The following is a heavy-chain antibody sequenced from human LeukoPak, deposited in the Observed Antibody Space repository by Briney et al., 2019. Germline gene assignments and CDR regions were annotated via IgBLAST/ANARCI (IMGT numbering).Heavy chain of an antibody. CDR3: ARGVPGGDYVSWFDP. Sequence: GGSLRHSCAASGFTFSKYGMHWVRQAPGKGLEWVAIIWLDGSHEYYADSVKGRFTVSRDNSKNTLCLQMNSLRAEDTAVYYCARGVPGGDYVSWFDPWGQGTLVTVSS. CDR1: GFTFSKYG. D-gene: IGHD4-17*01. V-gene: IGHV3-33*01. CDR2: IWLDGSHE. J-gene: IGHJ5*02.